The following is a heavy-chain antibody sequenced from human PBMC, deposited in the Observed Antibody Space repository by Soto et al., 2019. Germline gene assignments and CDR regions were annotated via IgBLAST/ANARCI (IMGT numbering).Heavy chain of an antibody. CDR1: GGSISSYY. V-gene: IGHV4-59*12. CDR3: ARDAGSTMVRGVMVFDY. CDR2: IYYSGST. J-gene: IGHJ4*02. Sequence: PSETLSLTCTVSGGSISSYYWSWIRQPPGKGLEWIGYIYYSGSTNYNPSLKSRVTISVDTSKNQFSLKLSSVTAADTAVYYCARDAGSTMVRGVMVFDYWGQGTLVTVSS. D-gene: IGHD3-10*01.